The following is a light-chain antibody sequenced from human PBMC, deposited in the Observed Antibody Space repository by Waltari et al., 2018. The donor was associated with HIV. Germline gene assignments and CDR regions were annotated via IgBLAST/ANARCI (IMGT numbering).Light chain of an antibody. J-gene: IGLJ3*02. CDR2: ANN. Sequence: QSVLPQPPSVSGAPGQRVTISCTGPSSTIGAGYDIPWYPQLPGAAPKLLIFANNNRPSGVPDRFSASKSATSASLAIAGLQTEDEADYYCQSYDNRLSGSVFGGGTKVTVL. V-gene: IGLV1-40*01. CDR1: SSTIGAGYD. CDR3: QSYDNRLSGSV.